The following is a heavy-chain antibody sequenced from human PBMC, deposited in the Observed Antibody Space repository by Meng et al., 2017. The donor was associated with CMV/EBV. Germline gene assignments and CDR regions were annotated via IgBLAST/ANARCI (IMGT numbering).Heavy chain of an antibody. Sequence: SETLSLTCNVSGASISSMIYYWGWIRQSPGKGLEWIGSIYYSGTTHHSPSFKCRVTLSIDTAKNQFSMSLRSVSVADTVVYYCARSSGYKAFLDYWGLGMQVTVSS. V-gene: IGHV4-39*07. J-gene: IGHJ4*02. CDR3: ARSSGYKAFLDY. CDR1: GASISSMIYY. CDR2: IYYSGTT. D-gene: IGHD5-12*01.